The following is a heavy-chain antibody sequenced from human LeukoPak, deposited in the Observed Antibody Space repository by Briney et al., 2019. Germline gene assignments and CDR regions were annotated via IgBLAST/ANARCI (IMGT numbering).Heavy chain of an antibody. CDR3: ARETYSVYGDYLYYFDY. CDR1: GFTFSSYA. V-gene: IGHV3-30-3*01. J-gene: IGHJ4*02. CDR2: ISYDGSNK. Sequence: GGSLRLSCAASGFTFSSYAMHWVRQAPGKGLEGVAVISYDGSNKYYADSVKGRFTISRDNSKNTLYLQMNSLRAEDTAVYYCARETYSVYGDYLYYFDYWGQGTLVTVSS. D-gene: IGHD4-17*01.